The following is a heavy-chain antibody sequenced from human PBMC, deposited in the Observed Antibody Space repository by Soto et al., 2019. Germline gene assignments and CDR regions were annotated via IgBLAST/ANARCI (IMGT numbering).Heavy chain of an antibody. J-gene: IGHJ4*02. V-gene: IGHV3-23*01. Sequence: GGSLRLSCAASGFTFSSYAMSWVRQAPGKGLEWVSAISGSGGSTYSADSVKGRFTISRDNAKTTLYLQMNSLRAEDTAVYYCANMYSSSSGHDYWGQGTLVTVSS. CDR2: ISGSGGST. CDR1: GFTFSSYA. CDR3: ANMYSSSSGHDY. D-gene: IGHD6-6*01.